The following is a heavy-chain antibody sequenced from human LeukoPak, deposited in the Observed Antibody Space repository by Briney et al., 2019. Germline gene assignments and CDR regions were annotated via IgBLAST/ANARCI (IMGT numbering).Heavy chain of an antibody. CDR3: AKRIVVADKFAS. Sequence: GGSLRLAWAAAGFTFSTFGMHWVRQAPGKGREWVAFIRYEGGIQYYADSVKGRFTISRDNSKNTLYLKMNSLRAADTAIYYCAKRIVVADKFASWGQGTLVTVSS. J-gene: IGHJ4*02. CDR2: IRYEGGIQ. V-gene: IGHV3-30*02. CDR1: GFTFSTFG. D-gene: IGHD6-19*01.